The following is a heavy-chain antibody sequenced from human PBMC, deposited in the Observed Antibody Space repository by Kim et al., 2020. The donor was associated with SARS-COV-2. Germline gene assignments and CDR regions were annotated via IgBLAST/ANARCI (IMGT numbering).Heavy chain of an antibody. CDR2: VSPDGSIP. J-gene: IGHJ4*02. Sequence: GGSLRLSCAASGFTFTSYGMHWVRQAPGKGLEWVAVVSPDGSIPSSGDSVKGRFTISRDNSKNMVYLQMSSLRADDTAVYYCAEENFPAGSGHWSCAGNWGQGTLVTVSS. CDR1: GFTFTSYG. V-gene: IGHV3-30*18. D-gene: IGHD2-21*01. CDR3: AEENFPAGSGHWSCAGN.